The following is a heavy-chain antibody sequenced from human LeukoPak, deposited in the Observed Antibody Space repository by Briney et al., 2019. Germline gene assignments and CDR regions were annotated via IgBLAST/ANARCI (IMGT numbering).Heavy chain of an antibody. CDR2: ISAYNAYT. J-gene: IGHJ5*02. CDR3: ARPTVAGRRDWFDP. D-gene: IGHD6-19*01. V-gene: IGHV1-18*01. CDR1: GYTFTSYG. Sequence: ASVKVSCKASGYTFTSYGISWVRQAPGQGLEWVGWISAYNAYTNYTQKLQGRVTMTTDTSTSTAYMEQRSLRSDDTAVYYCARPTVAGRRDWFDPWGQGTLVTVSS.